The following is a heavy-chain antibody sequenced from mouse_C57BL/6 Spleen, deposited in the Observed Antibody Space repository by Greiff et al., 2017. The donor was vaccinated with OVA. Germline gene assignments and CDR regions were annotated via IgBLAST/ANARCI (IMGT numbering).Heavy chain of an antibody. CDR3: ARYKYYGSSPIDY. CDR2: IRNKANGYTT. Sequence: DVKLVESGGGLVQPGGSLSLSCAASGFTFTDYYMSWVRQPPGKALEWLGFIRNKANGYTTEYSASVKGRFTISRDNSQSILYLQMNALRAEDSATYYCARYKYYGSSPIDYWGQGTSVTVSS. V-gene: IGHV7-3*01. J-gene: IGHJ4*01. D-gene: IGHD1-1*01. CDR1: GFTFTDYY.